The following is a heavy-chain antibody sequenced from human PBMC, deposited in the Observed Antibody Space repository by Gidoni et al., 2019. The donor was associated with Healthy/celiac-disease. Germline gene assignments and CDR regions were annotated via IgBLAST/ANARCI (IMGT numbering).Heavy chain of an antibody. CDR3: ARFLGDGLWYFDL. Sequence: QVQLQQWGAGLLTPSETLSLTCAAYGGSFSGYYWSWIRQPPGKGLEWIGEINHSGSTNYNPSLKSRVTISVDTSKNQFSLKLSSVTAADTAVYYCARFLGDGLWYFDLWGRGTLVTVSS. V-gene: IGHV4-34*01. CDR2: INHSGST. J-gene: IGHJ2*01. CDR1: GGSFSGYY. D-gene: IGHD3-16*01.